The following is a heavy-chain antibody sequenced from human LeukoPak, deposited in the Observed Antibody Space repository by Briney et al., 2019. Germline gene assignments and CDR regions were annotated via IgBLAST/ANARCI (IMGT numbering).Heavy chain of an antibody. CDR1: GYSFDSYV. V-gene: IGHV1-3*01. CDR2: INAGNGDT. D-gene: IGHD5-18*01. CDR3: AREGYTVMVY. Sequence: ASVKVSCKASGYSFDSYVMHWVRQAPGQRPEWMGWINAGNGDTKFSRKFQGRLIITRDTSATTAYMELSSLRSADTAVNYCAREGYTVMVYWGQGTLVTVSS. J-gene: IGHJ4*02.